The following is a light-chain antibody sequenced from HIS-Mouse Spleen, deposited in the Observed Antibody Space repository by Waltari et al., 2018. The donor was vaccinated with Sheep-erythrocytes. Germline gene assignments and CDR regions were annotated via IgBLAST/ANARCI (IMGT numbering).Light chain of an antibody. V-gene: IGLV2-11*01. CDR1: SSDVGGYDY. CDR3: CSYAGSYNHV. J-gene: IGLJ1*01. Sequence: QSALTHPRAVPGSPGHSVTISCTGTSSDVGGYDYVPRYQQHPGKAPKLLTYDVSKRPSGVPDRFPGSKSGNTASLTISGLQAEDEADYYCCSYAGSYNHVFATGTKVTVL. CDR2: DVS.